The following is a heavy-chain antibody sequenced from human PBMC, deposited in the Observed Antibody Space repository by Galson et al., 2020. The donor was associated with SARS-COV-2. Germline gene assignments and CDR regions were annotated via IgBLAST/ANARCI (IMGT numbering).Heavy chain of an antibody. CDR2: VYHGGST. V-gene: IGHV4-38-2*01. CDR3: ASRKGDYLSDALDI. Sequence: SETLSLTCAVTGYSTNSGHLWGWIRQPPGKGLVWIGSVYHGGSTHYNPSLKSRTSISQDTSKNQFSLRRSSVTAADTAIYYCASRKGDYLSDALDIWGQGTVVTVSS. D-gene: IGHD4-17*01. CDR1: GYSTNSGHL. J-gene: IGHJ3*02.